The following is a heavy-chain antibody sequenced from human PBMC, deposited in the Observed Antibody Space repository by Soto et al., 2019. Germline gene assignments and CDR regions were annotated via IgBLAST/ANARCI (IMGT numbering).Heavy chain of an antibody. J-gene: IGHJ5*02. V-gene: IGHV3-23*01. CDR2: ISGSGGST. Sequence: PGGSLRLSCAASGFTFSSYAMSWVRQAPGKGLEWVSAISGSGGSTYYADSVKGRFTISRDNSKNTLYLQMNSLRAEDTAVYYCAKDPSVPQYSYGENWFDPRGQGTLVTVSS. CDR1: GFTFSSYA. CDR3: AKDPSVPQYSYGENWFDP. D-gene: IGHD5-18*01.